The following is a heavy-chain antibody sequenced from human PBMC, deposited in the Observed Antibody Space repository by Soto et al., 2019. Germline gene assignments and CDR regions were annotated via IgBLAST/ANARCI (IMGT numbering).Heavy chain of an antibody. V-gene: IGHV1-3*01. Sequence: ASVKVSCKASGYTFTSYAMHWVRRAPGQMLEWMGWINAGNGNTKYSQKFQGRVTITRDTSASTAYMELSSLRSEDTAVYYCARGGSSSSWPNAFDIWGQGTMVTVSS. CDR3: ARGGSSSSWPNAFDI. CDR1: GYTFTSYA. J-gene: IGHJ3*02. CDR2: INAGNGNT. D-gene: IGHD6-13*01.